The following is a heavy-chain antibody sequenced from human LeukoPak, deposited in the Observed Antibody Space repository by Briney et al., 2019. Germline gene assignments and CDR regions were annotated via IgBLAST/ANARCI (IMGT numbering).Heavy chain of an antibody. D-gene: IGHD2-15*01. V-gene: IGHV1-2*02. CDR1: GYTFTGYY. CDR3: ARGYCSGGSCYVSVFVY. J-gene: IGHJ4*02. CDR2: INPNSGGT. Sequence: ASVTVSCKASGYTFTGYYMHWVRQAPGQGLEWMGWINPNSGGTNYAQKFQGRVTMTRDTSISTAYMELSRLRSDDTAVYYCARGYCSGGSCYVSVFVYWGQGTLVTVSS.